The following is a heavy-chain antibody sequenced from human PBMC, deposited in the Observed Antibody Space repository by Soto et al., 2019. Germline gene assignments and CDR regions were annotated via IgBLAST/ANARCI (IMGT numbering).Heavy chain of an antibody. CDR3: ARFTGSGAPAIYYYYMDV. D-gene: IGHD2-15*01. CDR1: GGSFSGYY. V-gene: IGHV4-34*01. J-gene: IGHJ6*03. Sequence: QSQTLSLTCAVYGGSFSGYYWSWIRQPPGKGLEWIGEINHSGSTNYNPSLKSRVTISVDTSKNQFSLKLSSVTAADTAVYYCARFTGSGAPAIYYYYMDVWGKGTTVTVSS. CDR2: INHSGST.